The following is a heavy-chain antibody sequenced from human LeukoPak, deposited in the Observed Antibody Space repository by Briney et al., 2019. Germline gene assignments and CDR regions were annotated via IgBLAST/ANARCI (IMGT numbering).Heavy chain of an antibody. J-gene: IGHJ2*01. Sequence: AETLSLTCAVYGGTFRGYYWRWIRQPPGKGLECVGEIHYTGATNYKPSLKSRVTISGDPSKNQVSLRVSSVTAADTAVYYCARGVLGPYYFDLWGRGTLVTVSS. D-gene: IGHD7-27*01. CDR3: ARGVLGPYYFDL. V-gene: IGHV4-34*01. CDR2: IHYTGAT. CDR1: GGTFRGYY.